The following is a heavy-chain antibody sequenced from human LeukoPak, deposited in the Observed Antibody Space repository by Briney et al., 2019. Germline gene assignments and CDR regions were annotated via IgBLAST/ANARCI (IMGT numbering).Heavy chain of an antibody. CDR1: GFTFSSYG. V-gene: IGHV3-33*01. D-gene: IGHD6-19*01. CDR3: ARQKYSSGSGWQDFDY. CDR2: IWYDGRNK. J-gene: IGHJ4*02. Sequence: PGRSLRLSCAASGFTFSSYGMHWVRQAPGKGLEWVAVIWYDGRNKYYADSVKGRFTISRDNSKNTLYLQMNSLRAEDTAVYYCARQKYSSGSGWQDFDYWGQGTLVTVSS.